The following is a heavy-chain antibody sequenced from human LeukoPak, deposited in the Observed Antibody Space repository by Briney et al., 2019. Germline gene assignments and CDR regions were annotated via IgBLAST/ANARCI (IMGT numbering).Heavy chain of an antibody. CDR1: VYTFTSYA. Sequence: ASVKVSCKASVYTFTSYAFSWVRQAPGQGLEWMGWISAYNGNTNYAQKRQGRVSMTTDTSTRTAYMELRSLRSDDTAVYYCARVRSGNYFWDYWGQGTLVTVSS. CDR2: ISAYNGNT. J-gene: IGHJ4*02. D-gene: IGHD1-26*01. CDR3: ARVRSGNYFWDY. V-gene: IGHV1-18*01.